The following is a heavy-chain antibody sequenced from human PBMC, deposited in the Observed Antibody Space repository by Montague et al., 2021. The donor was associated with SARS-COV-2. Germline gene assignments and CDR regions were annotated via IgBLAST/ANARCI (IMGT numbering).Heavy chain of an antibody. Sequence: PALVKPTQTLTLTCTFSGFSLSTSGAGVGWIRQPPGKTLEWLALISWDDDKRFSPSLKSRLTITKYTSKNQVVLTMTNMDPVDTATYYCAHKYCSLTGPYFDYWGQGTLVTVSS. CDR1: GFSLSTSGAG. V-gene: IGHV2-5*02. CDR2: ISWDDDK. D-gene: IGHD2/OR15-2a*01. J-gene: IGHJ4*02. CDR3: AHKYCSLTGPYFDY.